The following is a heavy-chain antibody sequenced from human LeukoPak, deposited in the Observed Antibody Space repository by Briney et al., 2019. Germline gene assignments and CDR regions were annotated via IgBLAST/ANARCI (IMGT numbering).Heavy chain of an antibody. V-gene: IGHV3-7*03. CDR2: IKEDGSEK. CDR1: GFIFGSYW. CDR3: ARRALRYCSSTSCPAQYYGVDV. D-gene: IGHD2-2*01. Sequence: GGSLRLSCAASGFIFGSYWMSWVRQAPGKGLEWVANIKEDGSEKYYVDSVRGRFTISRENAKNSLYLQTNSLRAEDTAVYYCARRALRYCSSTSCPAQYYGVDVWGKGTTVTVSS. J-gene: IGHJ6*04.